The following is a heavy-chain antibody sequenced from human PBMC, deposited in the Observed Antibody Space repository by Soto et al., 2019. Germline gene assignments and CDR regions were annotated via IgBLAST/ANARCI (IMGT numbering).Heavy chain of an antibody. CDR3: ATRRGGGRALRFDP. D-gene: IGHD2-15*01. J-gene: IGHJ5*02. V-gene: IGHV5-10-1*01. Sequence: GESLKISCKGSGYSFTSYWINWMRQIPGRGLEWMGRIDPSDSYTNYSPSFQGHATISADKSISTAYLQWSSLRASDTAMYYCATRRGGGRALRFDPWGQGTLVTVSS. CDR1: GYSFTSYW. CDR2: IDPSDSYT.